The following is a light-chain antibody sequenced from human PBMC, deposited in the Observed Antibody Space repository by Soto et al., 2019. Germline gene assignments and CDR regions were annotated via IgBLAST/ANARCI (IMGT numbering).Light chain of an antibody. CDR1: QSISSSY. J-gene: IGKJ1*01. CDR3: QQYDSSPRT. CDR2: GAS. Sequence: IALTKSPGTLSLSPGERATLSCRASQSISSSYLAWYQQKPGQAPRLLIYGASSRATGIPDRFSGSGSGTDFTLTINRLETEDFAVYYCQQYDSSPRTFGQGTKVDIK. V-gene: IGKV3-20*01.